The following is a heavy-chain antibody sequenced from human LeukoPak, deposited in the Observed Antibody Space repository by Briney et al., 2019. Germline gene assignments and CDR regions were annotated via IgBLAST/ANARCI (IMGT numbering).Heavy chain of an antibody. J-gene: IGHJ4*02. CDR1: GFTFSNYA. CDR3: AKDRNYYGSGTYYNVDY. V-gene: IGHV3-30*18. D-gene: IGHD3-10*01. Sequence: GGSLRLSCAASGFTFSNYAMHWVRQAPGKGLEWVAVISYDGSNKYYADSVKGRFTISRDNSKNTLYLQMNSLRAEDTAVYYCAKDRNYYGSGTYYNVDYWGQGTLVTVSS. CDR2: ISYDGSNK.